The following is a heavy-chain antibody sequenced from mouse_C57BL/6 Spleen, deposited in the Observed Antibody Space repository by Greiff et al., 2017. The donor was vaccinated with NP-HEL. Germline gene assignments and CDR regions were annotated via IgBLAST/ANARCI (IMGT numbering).Heavy chain of an antibody. CDR3: ASIYYGNYVAY. CDR1: GFTFSDYG. V-gene: IGHV5-17*01. D-gene: IGHD2-1*01. CDR2: ISSGSSTI. Sequence: EVQGVESGGGLVKPGGSLKLSCAASGFTFSDYGMHWVRQAPEKGLEWVAYISSGSSTIYYADTVKGRFTISRDNAKNTLFLQMTSLRSEDTAMYYCASIYYGNYVAYWGQGTLVTVSA. J-gene: IGHJ3*01.